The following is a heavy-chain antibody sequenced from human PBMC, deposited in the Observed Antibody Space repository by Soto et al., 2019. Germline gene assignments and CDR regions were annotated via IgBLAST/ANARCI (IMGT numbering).Heavy chain of an antibody. CDR1: GYTFNTYG. J-gene: IGHJ4*02. CDR3: ARDWVRSGGYSGY. Sequence: VASVKVSCKASGYTFNTYGVSWVRQAPGQGLEWMGWISGYNGYTSYAQKFQGRVTLTADTSTSTAYMELRSLRSNDTAVYYCARDWVRSGGYSGYWGQGTLVTVSS. CDR2: ISGYNGYT. D-gene: IGHD1-26*01. V-gene: IGHV1-18*01.